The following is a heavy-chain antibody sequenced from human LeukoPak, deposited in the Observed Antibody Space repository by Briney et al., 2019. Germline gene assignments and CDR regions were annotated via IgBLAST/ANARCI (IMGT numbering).Heavy chain of an antibody. Sequence: PGGSLRLSCAASGFTFSDYGMHWVRQAPGKGLEWAAAISYDGSDKYYADSVNGRFTISRDNSKNTLYLQMNSLRAEDTAVYYCARAWEAVAGNYGVIDYWGQGTLVTVSS. D-gene: IGHD4-17*01. CDR1: GFTFSDYG. CDR3: ARAWEAVAGNYGVIDY. CDR2: ISYDGSDK. V-gene: IGHV3-30*03. J-gene: IGHJ4*02.